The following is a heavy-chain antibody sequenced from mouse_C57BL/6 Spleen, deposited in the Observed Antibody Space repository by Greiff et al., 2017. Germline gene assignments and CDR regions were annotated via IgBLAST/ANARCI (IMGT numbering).Heavy chain of an antibody. CDR2: IDPANGNT. CDR3: ASYYGSSYEGFDY. D-gene: IGHD1-1*01. J-gene: IGHJ2*01. CDR1: GFNIKNTY. V-gene: IGHV14-3*01. Sequence: VQLKQSVAELVRPGASVKLSCTASGFNIKNTYMHWVKQRPEQGLEWIGRIDPANGNTKYAPKFQGKATITADTSSNTAYLQLSSLTSEDTAIYYCASYYGSSYEGFDYWGQGTTLTVSS.